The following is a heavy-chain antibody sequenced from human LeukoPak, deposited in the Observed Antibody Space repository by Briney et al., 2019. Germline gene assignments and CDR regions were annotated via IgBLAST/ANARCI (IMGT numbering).Heavy chain of an antibody. CDR3: AREEVSGGYSYGREFDY. CDR2: INPNSGDT. V-gene: IGHV1-2*02. Sequence: ASVKVSCKASGYTFTGYYMHWVRQAPGQGLEWMGWINPNSGDTNYAQRFQGRVTMTRDTSISTAYMELSRLRSDDTAVYYCAREEVSGGYSYGREFDYWGQGTLVTVSS. D-gene: IGHD5-18*01. J-gene: IGHJ4*02. CDR1: GYTFTGYY.